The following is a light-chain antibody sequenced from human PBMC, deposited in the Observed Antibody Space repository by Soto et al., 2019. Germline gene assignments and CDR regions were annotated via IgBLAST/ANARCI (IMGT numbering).Light chain of an antibody. CDR3: QQLNIFLIT. CDR2: AAS. J-gene: IGKJ5*01. CDR1: QTISNY. V-gene: IGKV1-9*01. Sequence: DIRMTHSPSSLSASVGDRVTITCRASQTISNYLNWYQQKPGKAPKLLIYAASTLQSGVPSRFSGSGSGTEFTLTITSLQPEDFATYYSQQLNIFLITFCQGTRLEIK.